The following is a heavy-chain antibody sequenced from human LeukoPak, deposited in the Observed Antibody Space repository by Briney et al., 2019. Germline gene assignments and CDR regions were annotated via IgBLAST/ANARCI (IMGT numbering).Heavy chain of an antibody. CDR1: GFTFSSYA. J-gene: IGHJ4*02. V-gene: IGHV3-23*01. CDR2: ISGSGGST. D-gene: IGHD6-6*01. Sequence: GGSLRLSCAASGFTFSSYAMSWVRQAPGKGLEWVSAISGSGGSTYYADSVKGRFTISRDNSKNTLYLQMNSLRAEDTAVYYCAGGIAARGEVDCWGQGTLVTVSS. CDR3: AGGIAARGEVDC.